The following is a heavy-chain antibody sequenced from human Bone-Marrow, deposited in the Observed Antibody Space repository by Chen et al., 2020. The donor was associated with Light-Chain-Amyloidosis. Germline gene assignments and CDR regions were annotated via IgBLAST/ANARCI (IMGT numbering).Heavy chain of an antibody. CDR1: GYTFISHG. D-gene: IGHD6-19*01. CDR2: INAYKGTT. Sequence: QVQLVQSGAEEKKPGASVKVSCKTSGYTFISHGISGVRQAPGQGLEWIGWINAYKGTTNYAQKFEGRVTMTTDTTTFTAYMELRGLRSDDTAVYYCARRLTVAATGTDYWGQGTLVTVSS. CDR3: ARRLTVAATGTDY. J-gene: IGHJ4*02. V-gene: IGHV1-18*01.